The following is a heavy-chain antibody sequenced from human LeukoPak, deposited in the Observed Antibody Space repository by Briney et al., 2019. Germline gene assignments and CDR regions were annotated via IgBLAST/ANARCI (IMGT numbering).Heavy chain of an antibody. J-gene: IGHJ3*02. CDR3: ARIRDGYNDAYDI. D-gene: IGHD5-24*01. V-gene: IGHV1-3*03. Sequence: ASVKVSCKASGYDFTKYAVQWVRQAPGQRLEWMGWIDAGNGRTKYSQDFQGRVTITRDTSTSTVYMELSSLRSEDTAIYYCARIRDGYNDAYDIWGQGTVVTVPS. CDR1: GYDFTKYA. CDR2: IDAGNGRT.